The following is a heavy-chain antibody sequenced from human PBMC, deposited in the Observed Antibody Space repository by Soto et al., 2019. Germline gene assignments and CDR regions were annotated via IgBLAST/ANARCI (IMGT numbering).Heavy chain of an antibody. CDR1: GGTFSSSA. V-gene: IGHV1-69*13. D-gene: IGHD2-15*01. Sequence: GASVKVSCKASGGTFSSSAISWVRQAPGQGLEWMGGIIPIFGTANYAQKFQGRVTITADESTSTAYMELSSLRSEDTAVYYCARGCSGGSCYRWFDPWGQGTLVTVSS. CDR2: IIPIFGTA. CDR3: ARGCSGGSCYRWFDP. J-gene: IGHJ5*02.